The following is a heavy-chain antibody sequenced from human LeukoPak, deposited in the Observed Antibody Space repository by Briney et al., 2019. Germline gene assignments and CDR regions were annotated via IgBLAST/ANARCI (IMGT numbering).Heavy chain of an antibody. D-gene: IGHD2-15*01. J-gene: IGHJ4*02. CDR1: GFTFSNYA. CDR2: ITCSGGSA. V-gene: IGHV3-23*01. Sequence: PGGSLRLSCAASGFTFSNYAMSWVRQAPGKGLEWVSAITCSGGSAYYADSVKGRFTISRDNSKNTLYLQMNSLRAEDTAIYYCASRYCSGGSCYNRYYFDYWGQGTLVTVSS. CDR3: ASRYCSGGSCYNRYYFDY.